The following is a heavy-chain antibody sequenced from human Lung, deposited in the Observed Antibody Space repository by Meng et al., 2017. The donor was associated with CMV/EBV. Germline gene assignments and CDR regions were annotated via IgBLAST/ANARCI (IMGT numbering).Heavy chain of an antibody. J-gene: IGHJ5*02. CDR2: MNPNSGNT. CDR3: TRGRGSTHKGNWFDP. Sequence: SGSTFTSYDINWVRQATGQGLEWMGWMNPNSGNTASAPKFQGRLTMTRNTSINTAYMDLSSLRSEDTAIYYCTRGRGSTHKGNWFDPWGQGTLVTVSS. D-gene: IGHD3-10*01. V-gene: IGHV1-8*01. CDR1: GSTFTSYD.